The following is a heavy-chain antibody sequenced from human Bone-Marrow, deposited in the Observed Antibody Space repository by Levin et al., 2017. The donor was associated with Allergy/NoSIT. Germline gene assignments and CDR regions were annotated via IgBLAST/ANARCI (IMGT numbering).Heavy chain of an antibody. CDR3: ARTPLRCSGGSCYSYFDY. V-gene: IGHV4-34*01. CDR2: INHSGST. D-gene: IGHD2-15*01. CDR1: GGSFSGYY. Sequence: SQTLSLPCAVYGGSFSGYYWSWIRQPPGKGLEWIGEINHSGSTNYNPSLKSRVTISVDTSKNQFSLKLSSVTAAATAVYYCARTPLRCSGGSCYSYFDYWGQGTLVTVSS. J-gene: IGHJ4*02.